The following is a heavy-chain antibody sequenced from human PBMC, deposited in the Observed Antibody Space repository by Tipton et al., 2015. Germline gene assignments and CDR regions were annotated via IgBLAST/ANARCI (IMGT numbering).Heavy chain of an antibody. J-gene: IGHJ4*02. Sequence: SLRLSCAASGLSVSTNYMTWVRQAPGKGLECVSIMYSDGTTYFADSVKGRFTISRDNSEDTLYLQMNSLRDEDTAVYYCARRAGYGDHFDYWGRGTLVTVSP. D-gene: IGHD4-17*01. CDR1: GLSVSTNY. CDR2: MYSDGTT. CDR3: ARRAGYGDHFDY. V-gene: IGHV3-53*01.